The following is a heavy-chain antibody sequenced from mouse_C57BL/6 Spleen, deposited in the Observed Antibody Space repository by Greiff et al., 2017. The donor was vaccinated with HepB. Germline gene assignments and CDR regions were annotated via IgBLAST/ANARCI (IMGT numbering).Heavy chain of an antibody. V-gene: IGHV5-9-1*02. Sequence: EVQLQESGEGLVKPGGSLKLSCAASGFTFSSYAMSWVRQTPEKRLEWVAYISSGGDYIYYADTVKGRFTISRDNARNTLYLQMSSLKSEDTAMYYCTRDQYDYDGDYFDYWGQGTTLTVSS. D-gene: IGHD2-4*01. CDR2: ISSGGDYI. CDR3: TRDQYDYDGDYFDY. CDR1: GFTFSSYA. J-gene: IGHJ2*01.